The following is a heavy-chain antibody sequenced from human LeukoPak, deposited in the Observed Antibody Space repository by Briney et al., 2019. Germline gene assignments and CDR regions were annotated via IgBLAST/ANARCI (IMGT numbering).Heavy chain of an antibody. CDR2: IGGGDT. J-gene: IGHJ4*02. V-gene: IGHV3-23*01. D-gene: IGHD2-8*01. Sequence: GGSLRLSCSASGFTFRNFAISWVRQAPGKVLEWVSSIGGGDTHYADSVKGRFTISRDDSRSTVDLQMSSLRAEDTAVYYCAKDGQSFNSMYDYFDSWGQGTLVTVSS. CDR1: GFTFRNFA. CDR3: AKDGQSFNSMYDYFDS.